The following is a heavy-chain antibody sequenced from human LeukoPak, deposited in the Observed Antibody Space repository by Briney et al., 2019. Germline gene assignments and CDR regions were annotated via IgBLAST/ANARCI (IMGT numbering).Heavy chain of an antibody. V-gene: IGHV1-69*13. D-gene: IGHD3-10*01. J-gene: IGHJ4*02. CDR3: ARDDGYGSGSYSPNFDY. Sequence: SVTVSCKASGGTFSSYAIGWVRQAPGQGLEWMGGIIPIFGTANYAQKFQGRVTITADESTSTAYMELSSLRSEDTAVYYCARDDGYGSGSYSPNFDYWGQGTLVTVSS. CDR1: GGTFSSYA. CDR2: IIPIFGTA.